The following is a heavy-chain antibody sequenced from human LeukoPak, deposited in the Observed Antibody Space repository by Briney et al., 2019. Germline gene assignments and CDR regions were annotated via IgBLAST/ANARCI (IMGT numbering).Heavy chain of an antibody. Sequence: SETLSLTCTVSGGSISSYYWSWIRQPPGKGLEWIGYIYYSGPTNYNPSLKSRVSILIDTSKNQFSLKLSSVTAADTAVYYCARETTDPANFYYYHMDVWGKGTTVTVSS. D-gene: IGHD4-11*01. J-gene: IGHJ6*03. CDR1: GGSISSYY. CDR3: ARETTDPANFYYYHMDV. V-gene: IGHV4-59*01. CDR2: IYYSGPT.